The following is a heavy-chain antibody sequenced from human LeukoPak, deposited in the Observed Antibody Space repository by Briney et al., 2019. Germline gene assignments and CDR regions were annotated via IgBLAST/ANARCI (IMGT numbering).Heavy chain of an antibody. CDR3: AGESFDI. CDR2: ISKDGSNK. V-gene: IGHV3-30*04. Sequence: SGGSLRLSCAASGFSFSSYAMDWVRQAPGKGLEWVAVISKDGSNKNSADSVKGRFTISRDNSKNTLYPQMDSLRADDTAVYYCAGESFDIWGQGTMVTVSS. J-gene: IGHJ3*02. CDR1: GFSFSSYA.